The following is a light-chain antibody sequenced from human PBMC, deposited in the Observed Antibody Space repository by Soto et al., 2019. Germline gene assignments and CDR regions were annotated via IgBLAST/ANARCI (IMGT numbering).Light chain of an antibody. CDR3: QQRSNWPPIT. Sequence: EIVLTQSPATLSLSPGERSTLSCRSSQSVSGSLAWYQQKPGQAPRLLIYDASNRATGIPDRFSGSGSGTDFTLSISSLEPEDFAVYYCQQRSNWPPITFGQGTRLEIK. CDR2: DAS. V-gene: IGKV3-11*01. CDR1: QSVSGS. J-gene: IGKJ5*01.